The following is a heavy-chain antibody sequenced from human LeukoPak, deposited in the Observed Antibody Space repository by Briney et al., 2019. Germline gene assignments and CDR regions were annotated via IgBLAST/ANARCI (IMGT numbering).Heavy chain of an antibody. Sequence: GGSLRLSCAASGLTFSSYSMSWVRQAPGKGLEWVANIKQDGSEKYYVDSVKGRFTISRDNAKNSLYLQMNSLRAEDTAVYYCATYSTRNAREFQSWGQGTLVTVSS. V-gene: IGHV3-7*01. CDR1: GLTFSSYS. J-gene: IGHJ1*01. CDR2: IKQDGSEK. D-gene: IGHD4-11*01. CDR3: ATYSTRNAREFQS.